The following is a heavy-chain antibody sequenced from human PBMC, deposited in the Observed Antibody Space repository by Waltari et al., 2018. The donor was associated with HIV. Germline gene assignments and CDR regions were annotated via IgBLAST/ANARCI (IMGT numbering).Heavy chain of an antibody. Sequence: VQLVQSGAEMRKPGASVKVSCRASGYTFSAYTISWVRQAPGQGLEWMGWISGYNGNTNYAQKFQGRVNMTTDTSTNTAHMELRSLRSDDTAVYYCARGVSIVRGVMIRGHMDVWGQGTTVTVSS. CDR2: ISGYNGNT. D-gene: IGHD3-10*01. V-gene: IGHV1-18*01. CDR3: ARGVSIVRGVMIRGHMDV. CDR1: GYTFSAYT. J-gene: IGHJ6*02.